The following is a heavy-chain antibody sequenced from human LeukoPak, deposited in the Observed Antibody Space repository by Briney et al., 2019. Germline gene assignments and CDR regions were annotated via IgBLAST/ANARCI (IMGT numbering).Heavy chain of an antibody. CDR2: IYYSGST. CDR3: ARRIVVVVAATPYWYFDL. CDR1: GGSISSYY. V-gene: IGHV4-59*08. D-gene: IGHD2-15*01. J-gene: IGHJ2*01. Sequence: PSETLSLTCTVSGGSISSYYWSWIRQPPGKGLEWIGYIYYSGSTNYNPSLKSRVTISVDTSKNQFSLKLSSVTAADTAVYYCARRIVVVVAATPYWYFDLWGRGTLVTVSS.